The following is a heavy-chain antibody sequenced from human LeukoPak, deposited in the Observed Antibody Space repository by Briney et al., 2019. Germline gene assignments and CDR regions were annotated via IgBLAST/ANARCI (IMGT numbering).Heavy chain of an antibody. CDR1: GGTFSSYA. Sequence: SVKVSCKASGGTFSSYAISWVRQAPGQGLEWMGGIIPIFGTANYAQKFQGRVTITADKSTSAAYMELSSLRSEDTAVYYCARVQLGYCSSTSCYGYDYWGQGTLVTVSS. D-gene: IGHD2-2*01. CDR2: IIPIFGTA. CDR3: ARVQLGYCSSTSCYGYDY. V-gene: IGHV1-69*06. J-gene: IGHJ4*02.